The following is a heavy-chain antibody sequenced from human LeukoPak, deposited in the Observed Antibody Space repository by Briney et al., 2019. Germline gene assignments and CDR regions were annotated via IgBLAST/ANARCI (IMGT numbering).Heavy chain of an antibody. CDR2: IYYSGST. CDR3: ASTRPNYYDSSGYYSLDY. J-gene: IGHJ4*02. CDR1: GGSISSSSYY. Sequence: SETLSLTCTVSGGSISSSSYYWGWIRQPPGKGLEWIGSIYYSGSTYYNPSLKSRVTISVDTSKNQFSLKLSSVTAADTAVYYCASTRPNYYDSSGYYSLDYWGQGTLVTVSS. V-gene: IGHV4-39*07. D-gene: IGHD3-22*01.